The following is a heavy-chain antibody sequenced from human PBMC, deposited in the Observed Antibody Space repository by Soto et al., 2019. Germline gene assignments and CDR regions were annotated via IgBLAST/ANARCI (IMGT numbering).Heavy chain of an antibody. CDR2: ISGSGGST. J-gene: IGHJ4*02. D-gene: IGHD6-19*01. CDR3: AKDRGSGWYGFPDY. CDR1: GFTFSSYA. Sequence: EVQLLESGGGLVQPGGSLRLSCAASGFTFSSYAMSWVRQAPGKGLEWVSAISGSGGSTYYADSVKGRFTISRDNSKNTRYLQMNSLRAEDTAVYYCAKDRGSGWYGFPDYWGQGTLVTVSS. V-gene: IGHV3-23*01.